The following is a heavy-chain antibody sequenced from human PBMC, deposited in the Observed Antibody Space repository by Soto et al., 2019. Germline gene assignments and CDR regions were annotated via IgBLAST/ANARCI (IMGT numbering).Heavy chain of an antibody. CDR2: IIPIFGTA. CDR1: GGTFSSYA. V-gene: IGHV1-69*13. Sequence: SVKVSCKASGGTFSSYAISWVRQAPGQGLEWMGGIIPIFGTANYAQKFQGRVTITADESTSTAYMELSSLRSEDTAVYYCARVSSYDYVWGSYRHPYFDYWGQGTLVTVSS. D-gene: IGHD3-16*02. J-gene: IGHJ4*02. CDR3: ARVSSYDYVWGSYRHPYFDY.